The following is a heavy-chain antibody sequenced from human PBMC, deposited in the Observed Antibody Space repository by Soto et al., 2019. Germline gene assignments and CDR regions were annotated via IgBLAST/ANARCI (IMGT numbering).Heavy chain of an antibody. V-gene: IGHV3-7*01. CDR2: IKQDGSEK. CDR1: GFTFSSYW. D-gene: IGHD2-15*01. J-gene: IGHJ4*02. CDR3: ARAKDETVVVAAFEY. Sequence: GGSLRLSCAASGFTFSSYWMSWVRQAPGKGLEWVANIKQDGSEKYYVDSVKGRFTISRNNAKNSPYLQMNSLRAEDTAVYYCARAKDETVVVAAFEYWGQGTLVTVSS.